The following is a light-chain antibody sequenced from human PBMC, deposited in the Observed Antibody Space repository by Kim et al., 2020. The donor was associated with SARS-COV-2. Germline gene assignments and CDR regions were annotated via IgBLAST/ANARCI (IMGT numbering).Light chain of an antibody. CDR1: QDISSW. Sequence: DIQMTQSPSSVSASVGDRVTITCRASQDISSWLAWYQQKPGKAPKLLIYAASTLQGGVPSRFSGSGSVTDFTLTISSLQPEDFATYYCQQANSFPITFGQGTRLEIK. J-gene: IGKJ5*01. CDR2: AAS. V-gene: IGKV1-12*01. CDR3: QQANSFPIT.